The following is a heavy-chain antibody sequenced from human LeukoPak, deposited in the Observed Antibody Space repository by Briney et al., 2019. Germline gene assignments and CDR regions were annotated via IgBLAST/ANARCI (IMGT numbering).Heavy chain of an antibody. CDR1: GFTFSSYS. CDR2: ISSSSSYI. V-gene: IGHV3-21*01. D-gene: IGHD2-15*01. J-gene: IGHJ4*02. CDR3: ARGHCSGGSCYSVDY. Sequence: PGGSLRLSCAASGFTFSSYSMNWVRQAPGKGLEWVLSISSSSSYIYYADSVKGRFTISRDNAKNSLYLQMNSLRAEDTAVYYCARGHCSGGSCYSVDYWGQGTLVTVSS.